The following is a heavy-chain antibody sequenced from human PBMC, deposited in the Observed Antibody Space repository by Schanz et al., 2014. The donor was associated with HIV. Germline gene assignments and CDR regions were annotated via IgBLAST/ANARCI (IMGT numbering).Heavy chain of an antibody. Sequence: QVQLQQWGAGLLKPSETLSLTCAVYGGSFGGYYWSWIRQSPGKGLQWIGEMNVSGSSAYNPSLKGRATISVDTSKRQFSLKLISMTAADTAVYFCARRGEYHLSEDHYYYYGMDVWGQGTTVTVSS. J-gene: IGHJ6*02. D-gene: IGHD2-2*01. CDR3: ARRGEYHLSEDHYYYYGMDV. CDR2: MNVSGSS. V-gene: IGHV4-34*01. CDR1: GGSFGGYY.